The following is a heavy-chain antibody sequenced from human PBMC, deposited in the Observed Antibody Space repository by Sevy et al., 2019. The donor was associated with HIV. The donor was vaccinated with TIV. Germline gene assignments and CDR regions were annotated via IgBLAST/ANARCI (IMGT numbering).Heavy chain of an antibody. D-gene: IGHD6-13*01. Sequence: GGSLRLSCAASGFTFSSYWMSWVRQAPGKGLEWVANIKQDGSEKYYVDSVKGRFTISRDNAKNSLYLQMNSLRAEDTAVYYCARDIEGGSSSWYWFDPWGQGTLVTVSS. V-gene: IGHV3-7*01. CDR2: IKQDGSEK. J-gene: IGHJ5*02. CDR1: GFTFSSYW. CDR3: ARDIEGGSSSWYWFDP.